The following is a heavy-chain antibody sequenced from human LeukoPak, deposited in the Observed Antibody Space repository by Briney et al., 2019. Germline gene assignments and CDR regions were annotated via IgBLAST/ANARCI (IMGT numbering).Heavy chain of an antibody. CDR3: ARSWDARLNFDY. V-gene: IGHV3-21*01. Sequence: GRSLRLSCAASGFTFSSYSMNWVRQAPGKGLEWVSSISSSSSYIYYADSVKGRFTISRDNSKNTVDLQMNDLRAEDTAVYYCARSWDARLNFDYWGQGTLVTVSS. J-gene: IGHJ4*02. CDR2: ISSSSSYI. D-gene: IGHD1-26*01. CDR1: GFTFSSYS.